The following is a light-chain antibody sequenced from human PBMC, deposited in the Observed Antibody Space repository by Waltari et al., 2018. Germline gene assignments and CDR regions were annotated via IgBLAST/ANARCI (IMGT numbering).Light chain of an antibody. J-gene: IGLJ3*02. CDR1: SLRRYY. Sequence: SSELTQDPAVSVALGQTVSITCKGDSLRRYYASWYQQRPGQAPILILYGQDNRPSGIPDRFSGSTSRNTASLTITGAQAEDEADYYCLSRDTTSTRVFGGGTRLTV. CDR2: GQD. V-gene: IGLV3-19*01. CDR3: LSRDTTSTRV.